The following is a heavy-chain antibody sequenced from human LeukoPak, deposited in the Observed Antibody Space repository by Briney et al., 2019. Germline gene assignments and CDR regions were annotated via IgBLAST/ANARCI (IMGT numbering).Heavy chain of an antibody. CDR2: IYYSGST. J-gene: IGHJ6*03. Sequence: SETLSLTCTVSGGSISSSSYYWGWIRQPPGKGLEWIGSIYYSGSTYYNPSLKSRVTISVDTSKNQFPLKLSSVTAADTAVYYCASGYRGYSGYDYYYYYYYMDVWGKGTTVTVSS. CDR3: ASGYRGYSGYDYYYYYYYMDV. CDR1: GGSISSSSYY. V-gene: IGHV4-39*01. D-gene: IGHD5-12*01.